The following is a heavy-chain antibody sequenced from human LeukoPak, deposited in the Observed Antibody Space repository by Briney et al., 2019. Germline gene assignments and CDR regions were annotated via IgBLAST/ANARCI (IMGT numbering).Heavy chain of an antibody. Sequence: GGSLRLSCTASGFTFAGYGMHWVRQAPGKGLEWVALIIYDGSNKYHVDSVKGRFTVSRGNSKNTLYLQMNSLRAEDTAVYYCVKVPRSGCCAFDIWGLGTMVTVSS. CDR1: GFTFAGYG. CDR2: IIYDGSNK. D-gene: IGHD6-19*01. J-gene: IGHJ3*02. CDR3: VKVPRSGCCAFDI. V-gene: IGHV3-30*18.